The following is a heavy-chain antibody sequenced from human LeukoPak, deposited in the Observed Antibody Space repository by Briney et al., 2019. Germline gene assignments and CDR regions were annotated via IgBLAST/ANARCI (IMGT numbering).Heavy chain of an antibody. J-gene: IGHJ3*02. V-gene: IGHV3-30*02. D-gene: IGHD6-25*01. CDR2: IRYDGSNK. CDR3: ARRSAAKDAFDI. Sequence: GGSLRLSCAASGFTFSSYGMHWVRQAPGKGLEWVAFIRYDGSNKYYADSVKGRLTISRDNSKNTLYLQMNSLRAEDTAVYYCARRSAAKDAFDIWGQGTKVTVSS. CDR1: GFTFSSYG.